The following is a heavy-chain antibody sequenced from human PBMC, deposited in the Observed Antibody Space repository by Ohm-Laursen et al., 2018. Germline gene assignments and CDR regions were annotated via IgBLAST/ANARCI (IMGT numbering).Heavy chain of an antibody. D-gene: IGHD5-24*01. CDR3: ARELQEMASRKSFDY. CDR1: GFTFSSYG. J-gene: IGHJ4*02. CDR2: IWYDGSNK. Sequence: SLRLSCAASGFTFSSYGMHWVRQAPGKGLEWVAVIWYDGSNKYYADSVKGRFTISRDNSKNTLYLQMNSLRAEDTAVYYCARELQEMASRKSFDYWGQGTLVTVSS. V-gene: IGHV3-33*01.